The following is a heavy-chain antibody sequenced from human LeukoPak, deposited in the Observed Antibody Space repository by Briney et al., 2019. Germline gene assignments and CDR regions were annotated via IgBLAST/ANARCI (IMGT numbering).Heavy chain of an antibody. CDR1: GYTFTSYD. J-gene: IGHJ4*02. V-gene: IGHV1-8*01. D-gene: IGHD5-18*01. CDR3: ATGVDTAMVTGY. Sequence: GASVKVSCKASGYTFTSYDINWVRQATGQGLEWMGWMNPNSGNTGYAQKFQGRVTMTEDTSTDTAYMELSSLRSEDTAVYYCATGVDTAMVTGYWGQGTLVTVSS. CDR2: MNPNSGNT.